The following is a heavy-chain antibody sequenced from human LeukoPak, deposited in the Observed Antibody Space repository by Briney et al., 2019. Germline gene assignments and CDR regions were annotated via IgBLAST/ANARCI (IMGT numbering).Heavy chain of an antibody. D-gene: IGHD3-22*01. CDR2: IXXXXXXX. CDR1: GFTFXXYG. CDR3: ARKGYYDSSTDY. Sequence: PGESLRLSCAASGFTFXXYGMHWVRQAPGXXXXXXXXIXXXXXXXXXXXXXXXXXTXXXDNSKNTLYLQMNSLRAEDTAVYYCARKGYYDSSTDYWGQGTLVTVSS. J-gene: IGHJ4*02. V-gene: IGHV3-30*12.